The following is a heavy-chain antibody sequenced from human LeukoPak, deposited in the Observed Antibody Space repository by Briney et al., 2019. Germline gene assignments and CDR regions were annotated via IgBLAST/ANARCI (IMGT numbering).Heavy chain of an antibody. V-gene: IGHV1-8*01. CDR2: MNPNSGNT. CDR3: ARGNKARRGVIAAAGSRYYFDY. CDR1: GYTFTSYD. D-gene: IGHD6-13*01. Sequence: ASVKVSCKASGYTFTSYDINWVRQATGQGLEWMGWMNPNSGNTGYAQKFQGRATMTRNTSISTAYMELSSLRSEDTAVYYCARGNKARRGVIAAAGSRYYFDYWGQGTLVTVSS. J-gene: IGHJ4*02.